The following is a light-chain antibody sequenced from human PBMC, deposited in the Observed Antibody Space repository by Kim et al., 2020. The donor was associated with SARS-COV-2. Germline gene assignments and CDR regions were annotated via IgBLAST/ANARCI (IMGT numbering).Light chain of an antibody. CDR1: QSIDNW. CDR2: KAS. V-gene: IGKV1-5*03. CDR3: QQYNTYPYN. J-gene: IGKJ2*01. Sequence: DIQMTQSPSTLSASVGDSVTITCRASQSIDNWLAWYQQKPGTAPKILIYKASSLEGGAPSRFSGGGFGTEFTLTITSLQPDDFATYYCQQYNTYPYNFGQGTKLEI.